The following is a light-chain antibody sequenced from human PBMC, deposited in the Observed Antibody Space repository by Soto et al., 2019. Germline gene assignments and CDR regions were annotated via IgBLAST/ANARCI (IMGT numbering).Light chain of an antibody. CDR3: QQYNNWPPLT. J-gene: IGKJ4*01. CDR1: QSVSSN. Sequence: EIVMTQSPATLSVSPGERVTLSCRASQSVSSNLAWYQQKPGQAPRLLIFGASSRATGIPGRFSGSGSGTEFTLTISSLQSEDCAVYYCQQYNNWPPLTFGGGTNVEIK. V-gene: IGKV3-15*01. CDR2: GAS.